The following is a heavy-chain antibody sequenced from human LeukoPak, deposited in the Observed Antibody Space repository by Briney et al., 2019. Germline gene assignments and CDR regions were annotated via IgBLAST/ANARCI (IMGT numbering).Heavy chain of an antibody. CDR2: IHPSGSS. V-gene: IGHV4-4*07. J-gene: IGHJ4*02. Sequence: PSETLSLTRTVSGGSISGYFWSWIRQPAGKGLEWIGRIHPSGSSNYNPSLKSRLTMSVDTSKNQFSLNLSCVTAADTAVYFCARDGNVERPYDSWGQGTLVTVSP. CDR3: ARDGNVERPYDS. CDR1: GGSISGYF. D-gene: IGHD6-25*01.